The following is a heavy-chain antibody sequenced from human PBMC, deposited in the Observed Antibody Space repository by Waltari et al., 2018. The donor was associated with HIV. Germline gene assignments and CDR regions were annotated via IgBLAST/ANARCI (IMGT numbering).Heavy chain of an antibody. Sequence: QLQLQESGPGLVKPSEPLSLTCTVSGGSISSSSYYWGWMREPPGKGLEWMGSIYYSGSTYYNPSLKSRVTISVDTSKNQFSLKLSSVTAADTAVYYCARRDGSGWDNYYYGMDVWGQGTTVTVSS. CDR2: IYYSGST. CDR1: GGSISSSSYY. D-gene: IGHD6-19*01. CDR3: ARRDGSGWDNYYYGMDV. J-gene: IGHJ6*02. V-gene: IGHV4-39*01.